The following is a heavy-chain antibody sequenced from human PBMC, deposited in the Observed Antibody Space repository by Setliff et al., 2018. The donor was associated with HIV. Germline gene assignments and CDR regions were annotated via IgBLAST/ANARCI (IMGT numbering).Heavy chain of an antibody. D-gene: IGHD3-3*01. V-gene: IGHV3-15*01. CDR3: TTYYDFYYFDY. CDR2: IKSKTDGGTT. J-gene: IGHJ4*02. CDR1: GFTFSNAW. Sequence: LRLSCAASGFTFSNAWMSWVRQAPGKGLEWVGRIKSKTDGGTTDYAAPVKGRFTISRDDSKNTLYLQMNSLKTEDTAVYYCTTYYDFYYFDYWGQGTLVTVSS.